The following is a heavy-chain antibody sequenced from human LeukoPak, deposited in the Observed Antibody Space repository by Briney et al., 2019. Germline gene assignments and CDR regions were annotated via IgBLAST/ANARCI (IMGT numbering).Heavy chain of an antibody. D-gene: IGHD2-2*01. J-gene: IGHJ4*02. Sequence: GGSLRLSCAASGNYWMHWVRQAPGKGLVWVSHINSDGSWTGYADSVKGRFTISKDNAKNTVYLQMNNLRAKDTAVYYCVSFYETNWGRGTLVTVSS. CDR3: VSFYETN. CDR1: GNYW. CDR2: INSDGSWT. V-gene: IGHV3-74*01.